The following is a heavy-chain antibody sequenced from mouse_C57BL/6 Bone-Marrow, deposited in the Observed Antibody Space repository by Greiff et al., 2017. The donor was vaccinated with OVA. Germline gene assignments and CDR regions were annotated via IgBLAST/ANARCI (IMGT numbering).Heavy chain of an antibody. V-gene: IGHV1-5*01. CDR2: IYPGNSDT. CDR3: TIPYYYDSSYHFDY. J-gene: IGHJ2*01. CDR1: GYTFTSYW. Sequence: VQLQQSGTVLARPGASVKMSCKTSGYTFTSYWMHWVKQRPGQGLEWIGAIYPGNSDTSYNQKFKGKAKLTAVTSASTAYMELSSLTNEDSAVYYCTIPYYYDSSYHFDYWGQGTTLTVSS. D-gene: IGHD1-1*01.